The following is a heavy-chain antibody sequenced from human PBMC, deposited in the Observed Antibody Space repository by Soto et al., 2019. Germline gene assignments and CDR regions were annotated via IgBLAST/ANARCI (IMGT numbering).Heavy chain of an antibody. CDR1: GFSLSTSGVG. Sequence: SGPTLVNPTQTLTLTCTFSGFSLSTSGVGVGWIRQPPGKALEWLALIYWDDDKRYSPSLKSRLTITKDTSKNQVVLTMTNMDPVDTATYFCALLTVTTYYFDYRGQRTPVTVSS. CDR2: IYWDDDK. J-gene: IGHJ4*02. D-gene: IGHD4-17*01. V-gene: IGHV2-5*02. CDR3: ALLTVTTYYFDY.